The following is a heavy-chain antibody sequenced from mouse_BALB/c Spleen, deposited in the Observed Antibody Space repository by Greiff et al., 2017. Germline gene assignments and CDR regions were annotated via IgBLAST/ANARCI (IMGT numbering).Heavy chain of an antibody. V-gene: IGHV1-54*01. CDR3: ARYSDYRYDEEGAMDY. D-gene: IGHD2-14*01. CDR2: INPGSGGT. Sequence: VQLQESGAELVRPGTSVKVSCKASGYAFTNYLIEWVKQRPGQGLEWIGVINPGSGGTNYNEKFKGKATLTADKSSSTAYMQLSSLTSDDSAVYFCARYSDYRYDEEGAMDYWGQGTSVTVSS. J-gene: IGHJ4*01. CDR1: GYAFTNYL.